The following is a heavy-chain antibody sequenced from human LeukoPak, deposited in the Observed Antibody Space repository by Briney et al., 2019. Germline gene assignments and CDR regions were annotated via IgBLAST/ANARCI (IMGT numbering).Heavy chain of an antibody. Sequence: ASVKVSCKASGYTFTSFDINWVRQAAGQGLEWLGWMNPYTGKTGYAQKFQGRVTFTGDTSIRTAYMEVSSLTSEDTAVYYCARAPSPYYYDSRAYYSDYWGQGTLVTVSS. CDR3: ARAPSPYYYDSRAYYSDY. D-gene: IGHD3-22*01. J-gene: IGHJ4*02. CDR2: MNPYTGKT. V-gene: IGHV1-8*03. CDR1: GYTFTSFD.